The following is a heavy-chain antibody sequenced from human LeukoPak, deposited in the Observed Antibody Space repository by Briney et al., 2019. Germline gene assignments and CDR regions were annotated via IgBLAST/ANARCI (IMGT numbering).Heavy chain of an antibody. V-gene: IGHV1-8*01. Sequence: ASVKVSCKASGYTFTSYDIHWVRQATGQGLEWMGRMNPNRGDTDYAQKFQGRVTMTTDTSTSTAYMELRSLRSDDTAVYYCARLDRGGSGSRVIDYWGQGTLVTVSS. J-gene: IGHJ4*02. D-gene: IGHD3-10*01. CDR1: GYTFTSYD. CDR3: ARLDRGGSGSRVIDY. CDR2: MNPNRGDT.